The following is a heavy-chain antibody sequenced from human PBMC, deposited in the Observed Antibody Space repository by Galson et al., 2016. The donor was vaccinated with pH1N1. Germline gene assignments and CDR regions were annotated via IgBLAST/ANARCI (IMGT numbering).Heavy chain of an antibody. CDR2: MNPADGGS. J-gene: IGHJ4*02. CDR3: ARRYYFDS. D-gene: IGHD3-9*01. V-gene: IGHV1-46*01. CDR1: GYIFTRYY. Sequence: SVKVSCKASGYIFTRYYIHWLRQAPGRGLEWMAVMNPADGGSIYNQKFQGRVTLTRDTSTSSVFMALTNLRSDDAAVYYCARRYYFDSWGQGTQVTVSS.